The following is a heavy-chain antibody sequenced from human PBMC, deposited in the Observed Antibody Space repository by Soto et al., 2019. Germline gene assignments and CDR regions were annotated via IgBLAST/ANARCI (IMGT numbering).Heavy chain of an antibody. CDR1: GFTFSNAW. CDR2: IKSKTDGGTT. CDR3: TTVPWGYYGSGRKLDWFDP. J-gene: IGHJ5*02. D-gene: IGHD3-10*01. V-gene: IGHV3-15*07. Sequence: GGSLRLSCAASGFTFSNAWMNWARQAPGKGLEWVGRIKSKTDGGTTDYAAPVKGRFTISRDDSKNTLYLQMNSLKTEDTAVYYCTTVPWGYYGSGRKLDWFDPWGQGTLVTVSS.